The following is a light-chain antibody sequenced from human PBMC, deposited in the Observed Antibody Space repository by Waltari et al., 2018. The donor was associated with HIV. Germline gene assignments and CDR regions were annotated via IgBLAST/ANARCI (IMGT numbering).Light chain of an antibody. CDR1: TGAVTSDHY. J-gene: IGLJ3*02. Sequence: QAVVTQEPSLTVSPGGTVTLTCGSSTGAVTSDHYPYWFQQKPGQAPRTLVYDTTDQHPWTPARFAGSLLGGKAALTLSGAQPEDEAEYYCLLSYNGARNWVFGGGTKLTVL. V-gene: IGLV7-46*01. CDR2: DTT. CDR3: LLSYNGARNWV.